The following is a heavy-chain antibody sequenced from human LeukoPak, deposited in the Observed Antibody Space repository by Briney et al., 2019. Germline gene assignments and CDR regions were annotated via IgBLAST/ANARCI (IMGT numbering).Heavy chain of an antibody. CDR2: MNPNSGNA. CDR3: VRGIRAQLFYFQY. Sequence: ASVKVSCKASGYTFTGYYMHWVRQATGQGLEWMGWMNPNSGNAGFAQKFQDRVTMTRNPSINTAYMELSGLRSDDTAVYYCVRGIRAQLFYFQYWGQGTLVTVSS. V-gene: IGHV1-8*02. CDR1: GYTFTGYY. D-gene: IGHD2-15*01. J-gene: IGHJ1*01.